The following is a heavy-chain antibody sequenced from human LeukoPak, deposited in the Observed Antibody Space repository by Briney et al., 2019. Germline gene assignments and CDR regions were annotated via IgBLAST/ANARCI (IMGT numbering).Heavy chain of an antibody. CDR3: VREKYFYDSSGSFDY. CDR2: IYNSGNT. J-gene: IGHJ4*02. Sequence: SETLSLTCSVSGGSISPYSWDWIRQPPGKGLGWMGNIYNSGNTNYNPSLKSRVTISVDTSKNQFSLKLSSVTAADTAVYYCVREKYFYDSSGSFDYWGPGTLVTVSS. V-gene: IGHV4-59*01. D-gene: IGHD3-22*01. CDR1: GGSISPYS.